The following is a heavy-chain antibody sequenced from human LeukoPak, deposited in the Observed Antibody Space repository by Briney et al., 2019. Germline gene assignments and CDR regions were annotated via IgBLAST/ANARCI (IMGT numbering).Heavy chain of an antibody. CDR1: GFTVSINY. V-gene: IGHV3-66*01. CDR3: ARGPRFGELLHY. J-gene: IGHJ4*02. D-gene: IGHD3-10*01. Sequence: GGSLRLSCAASGFTVSINYMSWVRQAPGKGLEWVSVIYSGGSTYYADSVKGRSTISRDNSKNTLYLQMNSLRAEDTAVYYCARGPRFGELLHYWGQGTLVTVSS. CDR2: IYSGGST.